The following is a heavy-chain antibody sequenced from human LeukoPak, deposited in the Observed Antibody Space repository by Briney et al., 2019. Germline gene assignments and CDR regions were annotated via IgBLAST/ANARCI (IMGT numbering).Heavy chain of an antibody. CDR3: SRGLDSRKLGY. V-gene: IGHV4-31*03. J-gene: IGHJ4*02. CDR1: GAPFNSDDQY. Sequence: SSQTLSLTCTVSGAPFNSDDQYRNWIRQSPGKGLEWIGSIHPSGMLYNNPSLESRVTMSRDTSKNQFSLNLNSVTAADTAVYFCSRGLDSRKLGYWGQGILVTVSS. CDR2: IHPSGML. D-gene: IGHD3-22*01.